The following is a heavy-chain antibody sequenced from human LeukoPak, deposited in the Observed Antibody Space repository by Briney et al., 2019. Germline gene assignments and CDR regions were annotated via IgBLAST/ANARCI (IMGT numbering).Heavy chain of an antibody. CDR1: GLTFSSYV. CDR3: AELGITMIGGV. V-gene: IGHV3-23*01. D-gene: IGHD3-10*02. J-gene: IGHJ6*04. Sequence: GGSLRLSCAASGLTFSSYVMSWVRQAPGKGLEWVSAISGSGGSTYYADSVKGRFTISRDNSKNTLYLQMNSLRAEDTAVYYCAELGITMIGGVWGKGTTVTISS. CDR2: ISGSGGST.